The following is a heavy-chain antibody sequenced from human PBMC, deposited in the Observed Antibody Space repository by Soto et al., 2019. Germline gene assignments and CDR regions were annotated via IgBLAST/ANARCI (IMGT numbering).Heavy chain of an antibody. V-gene: IGHV1-46*01. CDR3: ASVRAPPNSPFHX. J-gene: IGHJ4*02. CDR1: GYTFTSYY. Sequence: ASVKVSCKASGYTFTSYYMHWVRQAPGQGLEWMGIINPSGGSTSYAQKFQGRVTMTRDTSTSTVYMELRSLRSEDTAVYYCASVRAPPNSPFHXWGQGTLVTVSX. D-gene: IGHD4-4*01. CDR2: INPSGGST.